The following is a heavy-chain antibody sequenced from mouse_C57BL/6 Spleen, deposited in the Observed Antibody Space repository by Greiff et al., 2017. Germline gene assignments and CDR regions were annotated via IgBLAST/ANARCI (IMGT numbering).Heavy chain of an antibody. D-gene: IGHD3-2*02. CDR2: IRNKANNHAT. CDR3: TRLRGIPYWYFDV. CDR1: GFTFSDAW. V-gene: IGHV6-6*01. J-gene: IGHJ1*03. Sequence: EVKLEESGGGLVQPGGSMKLSCAASGFTFSDAWMDWVRQSPEKGLEWVAEIRNKANNHATYYAESVKGRFTISRDDSKSSVYLQMNSLRAEDTGIYYCTRLRGIPYWYFDVWGTGTTVTVSS.